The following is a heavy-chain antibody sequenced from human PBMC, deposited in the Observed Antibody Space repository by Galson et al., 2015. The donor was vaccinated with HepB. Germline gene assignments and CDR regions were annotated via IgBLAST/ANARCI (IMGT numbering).Heavy chain of an antibody. V-gene: IGHV1-69*10. CDR3: ARDRRWGKSGGYWFDP. J-gene: IGHJ5*02. Sequence: SCKASGGTFSSYAISWVRQAPGQGLEWMGGIIPILGIANYAQKFQGRVTITADKSTSTAYMELSSLRSEDTAVYYCARDRRWGKSGGYWFDPWGQGTLVTVSS. CDR1: GGTFSSYA. D-gene: IGHD2-8*02. CDR2: IIPILGIA.